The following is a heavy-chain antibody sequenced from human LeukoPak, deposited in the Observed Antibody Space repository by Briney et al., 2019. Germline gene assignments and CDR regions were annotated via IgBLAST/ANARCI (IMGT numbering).Heavy chain of an antibody. CDR3: ARDVYYYDSSGYYSHWAFDI. V-gene: IGHV1-2*02. CDR1: GYTFTGYY. J-gene: IGHJ3*02. D-gene: IGHD3-22*01. Sequence: ASVKVSCKASGYTFTGYYMHWVRQAPGQGLEWMGWINPNSGGPNYAQKFQGRVTITTDESTSTAYMELSSLRSEDTAVYYCARDVYYYDSSGYYSHWAFDIWGQGTMVTVSS. CDR2: INPNSGGP.